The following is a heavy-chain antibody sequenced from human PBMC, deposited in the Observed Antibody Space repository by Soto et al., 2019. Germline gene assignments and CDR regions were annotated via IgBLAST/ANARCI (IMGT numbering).Heavy chain of an antibody. CDR2: INPSEGST. V-gene: IGHV1-46*01. D-gene: IGHD1-1*01. Sequence: ASVKVSCKASGYTFTSYYMHWVRQAPGQGLEWMGIINPSEGSTNYARKFRDRVTMTRDTSTTTAYMELRSLRSDDTAVYYCARAELERGEVGYFGMDVWGQGTTVTVSS. CDR1: GYTFTSYY. CDR3: ARAELERGEVGYFGMDV. J-gene: IGHJ6*02.